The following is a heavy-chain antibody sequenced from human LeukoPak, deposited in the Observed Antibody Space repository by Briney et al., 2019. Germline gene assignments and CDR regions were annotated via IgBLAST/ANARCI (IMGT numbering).Heavy chain of an antibody. Sequence: ASVKVSCKTSGYTFTNNAINWVRQAPGQGLEWMGWINTNTGNPSYAQAFFTGRYVFSLDTSASTAYLQINCLKADDTAVYYCGRDPKLGIRGYTYGYIDHWGQGTLLTVAS. CDR3: GRDPKLGIRGYTYGYIDH. CDR1: GYTFTNNA. CDR2: INTNTGNP. D-gene: IGHD5-18*01. J-gene: IGHJ4*02. V-gene: IGHV7-4-1*02.